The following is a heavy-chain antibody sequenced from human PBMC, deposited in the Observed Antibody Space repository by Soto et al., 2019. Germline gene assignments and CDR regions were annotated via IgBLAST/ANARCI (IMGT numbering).Heavy chain of an antibody. CDR2: IIPIFGTA. V-gene: IGHV1-69*01. Sequence: SVKVSCKASGGTFSSYAISWVRQTPGQGLEWMGGIIPIFGTANYAQKFQGRVTITADESTSTAYMELSSLRSEDTAVYYCARDRMDIVARLYYYGMDFLGQGTTVTVSS. D-gene: IGHD5-12*01. J-gene: IGHJ6*02. CDR1: GGTFSSYA. CDR3: ARDRMDIVARLYYYGMDF.